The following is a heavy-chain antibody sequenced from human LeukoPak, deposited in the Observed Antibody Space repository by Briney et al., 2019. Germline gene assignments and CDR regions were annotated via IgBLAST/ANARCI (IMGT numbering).Heavy chain of an antibody. V-gene: IGHV3-7*03. Sequence: PGGSLRLSCAASAFTFSNYAMSWVRQAPGKGLEWVANIKQDGSEKYYVDSVKGRLTISRDNAKNSLYLQMNSLRAEDTAVYFCARGQTTVTNWGQGTLVTVSS. CDR3: ARGQTTVTN. J-gene: IGHJ4*02. CDR1: AFTFSNYA. D-gene: IGHD4-17*01. CDR2: IKQDGSEK.